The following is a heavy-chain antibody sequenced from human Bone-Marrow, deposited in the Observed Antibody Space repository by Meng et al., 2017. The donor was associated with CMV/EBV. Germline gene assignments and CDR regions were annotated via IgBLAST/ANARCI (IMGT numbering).Heavy chain of an antibody. CDR1: GFTFSTYN. D-gene: IGHD2-21*02. Sequence: GGSLRLSCAASGFTFSTYNMNWVRQAPGKGLEWVSSISGSSAYIYYAGSVKARFTISRDNAKNSLSVQMNSLRAEDAAVYYCARAAVVTDRSPLRHFDLWGRGTLVTVSS. V-gene: IGHV3-21*01. CDR2: ISGSSAYI. CDR3: ARAAVVTDRSPLRHFDL. J-gene: IGHJ2*01.